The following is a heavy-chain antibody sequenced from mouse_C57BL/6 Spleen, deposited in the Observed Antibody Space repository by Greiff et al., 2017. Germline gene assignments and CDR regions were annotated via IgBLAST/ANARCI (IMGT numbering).Heavy chain of an antibody. Sequence: QVHVKQPGAELVMPGASVKLSCKASGYTFTSYWMHWVKQRPGQGLEWIGMIHPNSGSTNYNEKFKSKATLTVDKSSSTAYMQLSSLTSEDSAVYYCARGGAQANYWGQGTTLTVSS. CDR2: IHPNSGST. J-gene: IGHJ2*01. CDR3: ARGGAQANY. V-gene: IGHV1-64*01. CDR1: GYTFTSYW. D-gene: IGHD3-2*02.